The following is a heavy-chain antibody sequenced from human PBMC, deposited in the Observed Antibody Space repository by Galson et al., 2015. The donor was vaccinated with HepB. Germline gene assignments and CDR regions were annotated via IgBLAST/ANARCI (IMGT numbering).Heavy chain of an antibody. Sequence: QSGAEVTKPGESLTIFCTGSGYSILSYRIIWVRQMPGESLEWMGRIDPTESARNYRPSFQGRVTISADKSLISAYLQWSSLKASDTAMYYCAGHKRSSAIYDTSCYYYGLDYWGQGTLVTVSS. CDR3: AGHKRSSAIYDTSCYYYGLDY. V-gene: IGHV5-10-1*01. D-gene: IGHD3-22*01. CDR1: GYSILSYR. J-gene: IGHJ4*02. CDR2: IDPTESAR.